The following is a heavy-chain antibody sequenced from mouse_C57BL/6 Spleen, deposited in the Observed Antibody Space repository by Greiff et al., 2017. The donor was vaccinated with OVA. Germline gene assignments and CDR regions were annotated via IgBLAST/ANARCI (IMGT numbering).Heavy chain of an antibody. D-gene: IGHD2-5*01. CDR1: GYTFTDYY. CDR2: INPNNGGT. CDR3: ARGYYSNYGY. J-gene: IGHJ2*01. Sequence: EVQLQQSGPELVKPGASVKISCKASGYTFTDYYMNWVKQSHGKSLEWIGDINPNNGGTSYNQKCKGKATLTVDKSSSTAYMELRSLTSEDSAVYYCARGYYSNYGYWGQGTTLTVSS. V-gene: IGHV1-26*01.